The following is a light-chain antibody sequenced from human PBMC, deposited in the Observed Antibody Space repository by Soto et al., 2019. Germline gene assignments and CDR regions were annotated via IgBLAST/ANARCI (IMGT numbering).Light chain of an antibody. CDR1: QSVLYSSNNMNY. V-gene: IGKV4-1*01. Sequence: DVVLTQSPDSLAVSLGERATINCKSSQSVLYSSNNMNYLAWYQQKAGQPPKLLIYWASTRESGVPDRFGGSGSGTEFTLTINSLQAEAVAVYYCQQYYSSPWTFGHGTKVEIK. CDR2: WAS. CDR3: QQYYSSPWT. J-gene: IGKJ1*01.